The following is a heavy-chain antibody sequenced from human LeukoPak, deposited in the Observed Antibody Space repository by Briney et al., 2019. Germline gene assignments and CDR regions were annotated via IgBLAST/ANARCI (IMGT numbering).Heavy chain of an antibody. CDR1: GGSISSGGYY. J-gene: IGHJ6*02. V-gene: IGHV4-30-4*02. CDR2: IYYSGST. CDR3: ARMVRGVIDYYGMDV. D-gene: IGHD3-10*01. Sequence: PSETLSLTCTVSGGSISSGGYYWSWIRQPPGKGLEWIGYIYYSGSTYYNPSLKSRVTISVDTSKNQFSLKLSSVTAADTAVHYCARMVRGVIDYYGMDVWGQGTTVTVSS.